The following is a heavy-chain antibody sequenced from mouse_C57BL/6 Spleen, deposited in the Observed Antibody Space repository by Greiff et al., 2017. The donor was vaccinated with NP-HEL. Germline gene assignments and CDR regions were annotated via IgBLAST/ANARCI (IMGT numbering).Heavy chain of an antibody. J-gene: IGHJ2*01. V-gene: IGHV1-26*01. CDR1: GYTFTDYY. CDR2: INPNNGGT. D-gene: IGHD1-1*01. CDR3: ASGYYGLYYVDD. Sequence: VQLQQSGPELVKPGASVKISCKASGYTFTDYYMNWVKQSHGKSLEWIGDINPNNGGTSYNQKFKGKATLTVDKSSSTAYMELRSLTSEDSAVYYCASGYYGLYYVDDWGQGTTLTVSS.